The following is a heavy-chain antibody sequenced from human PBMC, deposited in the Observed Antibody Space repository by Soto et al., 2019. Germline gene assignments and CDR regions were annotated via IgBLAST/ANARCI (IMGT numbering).Heavy chain of an antibody. J-gene: IGHJ4*02. Sequence: GGSLRLSCAASGFTFSSYAMSWVRQAPGKGLEWVSAISGSGGSTYYADSVKGRFTISRDNSKNTLYLQMNSLRAEDTAVYYCAKDRTVDPWSVGASFDYWGQGTLVTVSS. CDR2: ISGSGGST. CDR3: AKDRTVDPWSVGASFDY. CDR1: GFTFSSYA. D-gene: IGHD1-26*01. V-gene: IGHV3-23*01.